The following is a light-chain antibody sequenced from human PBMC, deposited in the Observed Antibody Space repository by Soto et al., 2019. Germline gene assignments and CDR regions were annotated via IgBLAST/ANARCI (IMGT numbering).Light chain of an antibody. Sequence: IQMTQSPSSLCAFVGDRGNITCRASQDISNSISWYQQRPGKYTKLVIHDAYTLETGVQYRLSGSGSGTEFTLTITTMQSEDIATYYCNPYHSLPLPFGGWPKVDLK. CDR3: NPYHSLPLP. CDR2: DAY. J-gene: IGKJ4*01. V-gene: IGKV1-33*01. CDR1: QDISNS.